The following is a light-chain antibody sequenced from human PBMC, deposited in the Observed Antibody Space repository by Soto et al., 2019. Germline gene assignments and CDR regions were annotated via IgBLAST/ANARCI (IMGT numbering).Light chain of an antibody. CDR2: EVS. Sequence: QSALTQPPSASGSPGQSVTISCTGTSSDVGGYNCVSWYQQHPGKAPKLMIYEVSKRPSGVPDRFSGSKSGNTASLTVSGLQAEDEADYYCSSYAGSNIPVVFGGGTKLTVL. CDR1: SSDVGGYNC. V-gene: IGLV2-8*01. J-gene: IGLJ2*01. CDR3: SSYAGSNIPVV.